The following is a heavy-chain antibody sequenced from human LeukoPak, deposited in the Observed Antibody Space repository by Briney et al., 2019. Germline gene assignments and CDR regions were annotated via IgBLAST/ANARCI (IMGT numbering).Heavy chain of an antibody. CDR3: ARQDYGDYGYFDY. V-gene: IGHV3-7*01. CDR2: IKQDGSEK. Sequence: GGSLRLSCAASGFTFSSYWTSWVRQAPGKGLEWVANIKQDGSEKYYVDSVKGRFTISRDNAKNSLYLQMNSLRAEDTAVYYCARQDYGDYGYFDYWGQGTLVTVSS. J-gene: IGHJ4*02. D-gene: IGHD4-17*01. CDR1: GFTFSSYW.